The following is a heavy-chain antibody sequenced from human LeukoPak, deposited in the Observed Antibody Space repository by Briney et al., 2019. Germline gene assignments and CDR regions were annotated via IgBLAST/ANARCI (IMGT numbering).Heavy chain of an antibody. CDR3: ARDSPEFDP. D-gene: IGHD1-14*01. Sequence: PPETLSLTCTVSGGSISSYYWSWIRQPPGKGLEWIGYIYYSGSTNYNPPLKSRVTISVDTSKNQFSLKLSSVTAADTAVYYCARDSPEFDPWGQGTLVTVSS. J-gene: IGHJ5*02. CDR2: IYYSGST. V-gene: IGHV4-59*01. CDR1: GGSISSYY.